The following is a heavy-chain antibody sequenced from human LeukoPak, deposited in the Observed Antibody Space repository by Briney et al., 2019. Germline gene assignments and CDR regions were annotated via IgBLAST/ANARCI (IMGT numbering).Heavy chain of an antibody. CDR3: ARDRVGATILDY. J-gene: IGHJ4*02. CDR1: GFTFSSYA. V-gene: IGHV3-23*01. CDR2: ISGSGGST. Sequence: GGSLRLSCAASGFTFSSYAMSWVRQAPGKGLEWVSAISGSGGSTYYVDSVKGRFTISRDNSKNTLYLQMNSLRAEDTAVYYCARDRVGATILDYWGQGTLVTVSS. D-gene: IGHD1-26*01.